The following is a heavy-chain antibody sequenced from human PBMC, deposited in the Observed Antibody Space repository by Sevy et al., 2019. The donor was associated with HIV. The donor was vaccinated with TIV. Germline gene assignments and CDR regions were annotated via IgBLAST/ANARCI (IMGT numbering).Heavy chain of an antibody. CDR3: AKDLAGPGRRYFDY. CDR2: IRYDGSDQ. J-gene: IGHJ4*02. CDR1: GFTFSNYG. Sequence: GGSLRLSCAASGFTFSNYGMHWVRQVPGKGLEWVTFIRYDGSDQYYAVSVKGRFTISRDDSKNTLYLQMDSLRPEDTAIYYCAKDLAGPGRRYFDYWGQGTLVTVSS. D-gene: IGHD6-13*01. V-gene: IGHV3-30*02.